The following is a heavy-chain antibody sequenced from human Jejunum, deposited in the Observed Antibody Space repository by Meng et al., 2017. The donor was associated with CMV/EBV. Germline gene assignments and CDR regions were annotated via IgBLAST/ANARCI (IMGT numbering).Heavy chain of an antibody. J-gene: IGHJ6*02. CDR3: ARGQYYQYYYGLDV. CDR1: GYSFTSYG. V-gene: IGHV1-18*01. Sequence: GYSFTSYGVGWVRQAPGQALEWVGWISAYNGDTNYAQQFQGRVTMTTDTSTGTAYMELRSLKVDDTAVYYCARGQYYQYYYGLDVWGLGTTVTVSS. CDR2: ISAYNGDT. D-gene: IGHD3-16*01.